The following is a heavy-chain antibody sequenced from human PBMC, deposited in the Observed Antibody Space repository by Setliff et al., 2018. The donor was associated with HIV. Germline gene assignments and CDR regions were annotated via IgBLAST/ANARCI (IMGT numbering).Heavy chain of an antibody. J-gene: IGHJ4*02. CDR3: ARAGGLRMDREVVSDY. V-gene: IGHV1-2*06. D-gene: IGHD3-10*01. Sequence: ASVKVSCKASGYSFTGYYMHWVRQAPGQGLEWMGRINPNSGGTNYAQKFQGRVTMTRDTSISTAYMELSGLISEDAAVYYCARAGGLRMDREVVSDYWGQGTLVTVSS. CDR1: GYSFTGYY. CDR2: INPNSGGT.